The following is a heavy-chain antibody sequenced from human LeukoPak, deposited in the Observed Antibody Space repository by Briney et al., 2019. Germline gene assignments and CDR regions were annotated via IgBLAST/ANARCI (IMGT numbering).Heavy chain of an antibody. V-gene: IGHV4-34*01. CDR2: VNESGGT. J-gene: IGHJ5*02. D-gene: IGHD3-10*01. CDR3: ARVRFFFPGPRLLGPPNWFDP. Sequence: SETLSLTCAVYVGSFSGYHWNWLRQPLGQGPEWIGDVNESGGTNINPSLRSRVILSVDTSMNQFFLKLISVTAADTGVYYCARVRFFFPGPRLLGPPNWFDPWGQGTLVTVSS. CDR1: VGSFSGYH.